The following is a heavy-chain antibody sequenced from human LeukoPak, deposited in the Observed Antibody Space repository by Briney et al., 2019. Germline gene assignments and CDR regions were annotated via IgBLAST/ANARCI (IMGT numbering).Heavy chain of an antibody. V-gene: IGHV3-23*01. CDR3: AKSSRPGIAVAGTNFDY. CDR1: GFTFSSYA. CDR2: ISGSGGST. D-gene: IGHD6-19*01. Sequence: GGSLRLSCAASGFTFSSYAMSWVRQAPGKGLEWVSAISGSGGSTYYADSVKGRFTISRDNSKSTLYLQMNSLRAEDTAVYYCAKSSRPGIAVAGTNFDYWGQGTLVTVSS. J-gene: IGHJ4*02.